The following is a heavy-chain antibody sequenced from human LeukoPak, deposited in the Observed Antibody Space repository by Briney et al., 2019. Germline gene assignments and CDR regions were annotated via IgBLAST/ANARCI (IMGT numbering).Heavy chain of an antibody. V-gene: IGHV4-34*01. CDR2: INHSGST. Sequence: SETLSLTCAVYGGSFSGYYWSWIRQPPGKGLEWIGEINHSGSTNYNPSLKSRVTISVDTSKNQFSLKLSSVTAADTAVYYCAIGINYYDSSGYSLDYWGQGTLVTVSS. CDR1: GGSFSGYY. D-gene: IGHD3-22*01. J-gene: IGHJ4*02. CDR3: AIGINYYDSSGYSLDY.